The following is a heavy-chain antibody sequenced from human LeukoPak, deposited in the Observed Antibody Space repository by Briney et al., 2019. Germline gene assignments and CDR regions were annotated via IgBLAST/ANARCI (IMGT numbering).Heavy chain of an antibody. CDR1: GFIFRSYW. CDR3: ARDNY. J-gene: IGHJ4*02. CDR2: ISSSSSTI. Sequence: PGGSLRLSCAASGFIFRSYWMSWVRQVPGKGLEWVSYISSSSSTIYYADSVKGRFTISRDNAKNSLYLQMNSLRAEDTAVYYCARDNYWGQGTLVTVSS. V-gene: IGHV3-48*01.